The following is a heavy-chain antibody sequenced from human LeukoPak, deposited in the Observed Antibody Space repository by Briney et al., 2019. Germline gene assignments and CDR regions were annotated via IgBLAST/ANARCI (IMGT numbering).Heavy chain of an antibody. D-gene: IGHD5-18*01. Sequence: GGSLRLSCAASGFTVSSNYMSWVRQAPGKGLEWVSVIYSGGSTYYADSVKGRSTISRDNSKNTLYLQMNSLRAEDTAVYYCARVQLWPVGNWFDPWGQGTLVTVSS. V-gene: IGHV3-53*01. CDR1: GFTVSSNY. J-gene: IGHJ5*02. CDR2: IYSGGST. CDR3: ARVQLWPVGNWFDP.